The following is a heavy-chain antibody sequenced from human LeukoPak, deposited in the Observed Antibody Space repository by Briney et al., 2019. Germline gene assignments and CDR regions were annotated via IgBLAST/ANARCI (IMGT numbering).Heavy chain of an antibody. V-gene: IGHV3-66*01. CDR3: ARDSDQDRVLFN. CDR2: TYAEGST. D-gene: IGHD2-15*01. J-gene: IGHJ4*02. CDR1: GFTFSSYS. Sequence: GGSLRLSCAASGFTFSSYSMNWVRQAPGKGLEWVSITYAEGSTFYADAVKGRFTISRDSSKNSLYLQMNSLRAEDTAVYYCARDSDQDRVLFNWGQGTLVTVSS.